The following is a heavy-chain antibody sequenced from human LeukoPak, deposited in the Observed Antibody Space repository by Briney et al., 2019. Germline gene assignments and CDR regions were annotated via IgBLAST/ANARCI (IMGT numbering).Heavy chain of an antibody. Sequence: GGSLRLSCAASGFTFSNYAMSWVRQAPGKGLQWVSSISSSSSYIYYADSVKGRFTISRDNAKNSPYLQMNSLRAEDTAVYYCAREIVVVPAAMDDYWGQGTLVTVSS. J-gene: IGHJ4*02. CDR3: AREIVVVPAAMDDY. CDR1: GFTFSNYA. CDR2: ISSSSSYI. D-gene: IGHD2-2*01. V-gene: IGHV3-21*01.